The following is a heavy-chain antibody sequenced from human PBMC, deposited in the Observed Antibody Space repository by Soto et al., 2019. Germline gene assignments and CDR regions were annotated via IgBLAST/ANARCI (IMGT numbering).Heavy chain of an antibody. CDR3: ARNILPIAAAGAYYYYGMDV. D-gene: IGHD6-13*01. CDR1: GYSFTSYW. CDR2: IYPGDSDT. V-gene: IGHV5-51*01. J-gene: IGHJ6*02. Sequence: GESLKISCKGSGYSFTSYWIGWVRQMPGKGLEWMGIIYPGDSDTRYSPSFQGQVTISADKSISIAYLQWSSLKASDTAMYYCARNILPIAAAGAYYYYGMDVWGQGTTVTVSS.